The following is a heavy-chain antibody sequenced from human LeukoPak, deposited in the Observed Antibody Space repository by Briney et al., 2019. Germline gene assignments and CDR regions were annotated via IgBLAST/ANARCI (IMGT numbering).Heavy chain of an antibody. CDR2: ISAGADVI. CDR1: GFSFRDYP. Sequence: AGGSLRLSCEAAGFSFRDYPMGWVRRASGKRLEWVSGISAGADVIFYADPVKGRFTISRYNSKNTLYLQMNSLRAEDSAEYYCAKSLLTTATGTGRAFDIWGQGTMVTVSA. V-gene: IGHV3-23*01. CDR3: AKSLLTTATGTGRAFDI. D-gene: IGHD1-1*01. J-gene: IGHJ3*02.